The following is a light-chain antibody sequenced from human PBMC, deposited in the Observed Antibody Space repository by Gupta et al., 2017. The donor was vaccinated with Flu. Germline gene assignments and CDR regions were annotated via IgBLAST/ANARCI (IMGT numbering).Light chain of an antibody. V-gene: IGLV1-51*02. CDR1: SSNIGNNY. Sequence: QSVLTQPPSVSAAPGQKVTISCSGSSSNIGNNYVSWYQQLPGTAPKLLIDENNKRPSGIPARFSGSNSATSATLGITGLQTGDEADYYCGTWDSNRSVWVFGGGTKLTVL. CDR3: GTWDSNRSVWV. J-gene: IGLJ3*02. CDR2: ENN.